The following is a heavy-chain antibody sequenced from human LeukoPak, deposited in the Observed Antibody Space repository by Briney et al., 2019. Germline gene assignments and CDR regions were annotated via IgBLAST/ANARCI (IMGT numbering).Heavy chain of an antibody. Sequence: GGSLRLSCAASGFTFSSYDMHWVRHATGKGLEWVSAIGTAGDTYYPGSVKGRFTISRENAKNSLYLQMNSLRAGDTAVYYCARGRDSSGYDYWGQGTLVTVSS. CDR1: GFTFSSYD. V-gene: IGHV3-13*01. J-gene: IGHJ4*02. CDR3: ARGRDSSGYDY. CDR2: IGTAGDT. D-gene: IGHD3-22*01.